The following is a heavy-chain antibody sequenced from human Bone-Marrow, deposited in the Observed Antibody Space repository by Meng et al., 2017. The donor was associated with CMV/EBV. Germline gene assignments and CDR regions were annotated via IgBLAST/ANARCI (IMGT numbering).Heavy chain of an antibody. CDR3: ARLSADFWSGYYSYYFDY. J-gene: IGHJ4*02. D-gene: IGHD3-3*01. V-gene: IGHV4-39*01. CDR2: IYYSGST. CDR1: GGSISSSSYY. Sequence: SETLSLTCTVSGGSISSSSYYWGWIRQPPGKGLEWIGSIYYSGSTYYNPSLKSRVTISEDTSKNQFSLKLSSVTAADTAVYYCARLSADFWSGYYSYYFDYWGQGTLVTVSS.